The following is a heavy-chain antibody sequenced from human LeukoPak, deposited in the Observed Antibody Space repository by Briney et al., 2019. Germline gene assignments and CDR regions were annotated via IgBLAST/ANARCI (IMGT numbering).Heavy chain of an antibody. Sequence: SETLSLTCTVSGGSISSSSYYWGWIRQPPGKGLEWIGSIYYSGSTYYNPSLKSRVTISVDTSKNQFPLKLSSVTAADTAVYYCARVAYWVGGYYYYYMDVWGKGTTVTVSS. D-gene: IGHD2-8*02. CDR3: ARVAYWVGGYYYYYMDV. CDR2: IYYSGST. J-gene: IGHJ6*03. CDR1: GGSISSSSYY. V-gene: IGHV4-39*06.